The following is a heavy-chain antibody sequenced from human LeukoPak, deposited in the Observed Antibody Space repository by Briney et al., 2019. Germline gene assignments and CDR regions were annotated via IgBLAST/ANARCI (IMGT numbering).Heavy chain of an antibody. J-gene: IGHJ4*02. Sequence: GGSLRLSCAASGFTFSSYGMHWVRQAPGKGLEWVAVISYDGSNKYYADSVKGRFTISRDNSKNTLYLQMNSLRAEDTAVYYCAKTRSKWELLWHFDYWGQGTLVTVSS. D-gene: IGHD1-26*01. CDR2: ISYDGSNK. CDR1: GFTFSSYG. V-gene: IGHV3-30*18. CDR3: AKTRSKWELLWHFDY.